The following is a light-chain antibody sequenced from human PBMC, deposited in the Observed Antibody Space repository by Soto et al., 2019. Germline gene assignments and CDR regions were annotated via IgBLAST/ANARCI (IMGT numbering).Light chain of an antibody. Sequence: EIVMTQSPGTLSASPGERATLSCRASQGVSSNLAWYQQKPGQAPRLLIYGASTRAAGIPARFSGSGSGSEFTLTNTSLQSEDFAVYYCPQYNNLPPYTFGQGTKLEIK. CDR3: PQYNNLPPYT. CDR2: GAS. CDR1: QGVSSN. J-gene: IGKJ2*01. V-gene: IGKV3-15*01.